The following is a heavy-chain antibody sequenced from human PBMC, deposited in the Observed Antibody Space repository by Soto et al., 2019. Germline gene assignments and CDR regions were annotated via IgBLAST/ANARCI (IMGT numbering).Heavy chain of an antibody. J-gene: IGHJ3*02. CDR1: GGSISSGGYY. V-gene: IGHV4-31*03. D-gene: IGHD3-22*01. Sequence: SETLSLTCTVSGGSISSGGYYWSWIRQHPGKGLEWIGYIYYSGSTYYNPSLKSRVTISVDTSKNQFSLKLSSVTAADKAVYYCARDETNDSSGYYPLDIWGQGTMVTVSS. CDR2: IYYSGST. CDR3: ARDETNDSSGYYPLDI.